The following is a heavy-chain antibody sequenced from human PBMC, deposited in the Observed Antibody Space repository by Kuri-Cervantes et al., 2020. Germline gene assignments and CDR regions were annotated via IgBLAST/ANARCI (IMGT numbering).Heavy chain of an antibody. CDR1: GYTFTGYY. CDR2: INPNSGGT. D-gene: IGHD3-9*01. CDR3: ARDRTENYDILTGYYPRWFDP. V-gene: IGHV1-2*02. J-gene: IGHJ5*02. Sequence: ASVKVSCKASGYTFTGYYMHWVRQAPGQGLEWMGWINPNSGGTNYAQKLQGRVTMTTDTSTSTAYMELRSLRSDDTAVYYCARDRTENYDILTGYYPRWFDPWGQGTLVTVSS.